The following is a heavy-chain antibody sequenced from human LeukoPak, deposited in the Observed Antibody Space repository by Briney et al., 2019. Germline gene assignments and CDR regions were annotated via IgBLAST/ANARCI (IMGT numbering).Heavy chain of an antibody. Sequence: GGSLRFSCAASGFTFSSYAMSWVRQAPGKGLEWVSAISGSGGSTYYADSVKGRFTISRDNSKNTLYLQMNSLRVEDTAVYYCAKENYYYDSSPYDYWGQGTLVTVSS. CDR1: GFTFSSYA. CDR3: AKENYYYDSSPYDY. CDR2: ISGSGGST. J-gene: IGHJ4*02. D-gene: IGHD3-22*01. V-gene: IGHV3-23*01.